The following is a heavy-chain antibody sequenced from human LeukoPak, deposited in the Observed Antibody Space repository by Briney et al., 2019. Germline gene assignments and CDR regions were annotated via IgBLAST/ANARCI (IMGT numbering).Heavy chain of an antibody. V-gene: IGHV3-23*01. CDR1: GFTFSSYA. J-gene: IGHJ1*01. CDR2: ISGSGGST. D-gene: IGHD3-22*01. CDR3: AKDSFRITMIVVVITPLQH. Sequence: GGSLRLSCAASGFTFSSYAMSWVRQSPGKGLEWVSAISGSGGSTYYTDSVKGRFTISRDNCKNTLYLQMNRLRAEDKAVSYCAKDSFRITMIVVVITPLQHWGQGTLVTVSS.